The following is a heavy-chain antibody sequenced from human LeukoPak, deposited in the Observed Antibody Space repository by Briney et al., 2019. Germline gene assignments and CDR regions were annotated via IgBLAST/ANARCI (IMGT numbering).Heavy chain of an antibody. D-gene: IGHD3-9*01. Sequence: ASVKVSCKASGYTFTSYGISWVRQAPGQGLEWMGWISAYNGNTNYAQKLQGRVTMTTDTSTSTAYMELRSLRSDDTAVYYCASDSMPFYDILTGYYRFWGQGTLVTVSS. CDR3: ASDSMPFYDILTGYYRF. CDR2: ISAYNGNT. V-gene: IGHV1-18*01. J-gene: IGHJ4*02. CDR1: GYTFTSYG.